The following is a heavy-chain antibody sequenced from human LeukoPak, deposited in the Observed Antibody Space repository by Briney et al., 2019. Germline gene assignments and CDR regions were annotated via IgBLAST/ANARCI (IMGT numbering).Heavy chain of an antibody. J-gene: IGHJ4*02. D-gene: IGHD2-15*01. CDR1: GGSFSGYY. CDR2: INHSGST. CDR3: ARGNLEVGWPIDY. V-gene: IGHV4-34*01. Sequence: SETLSLTCAVYGGSFSGYYWSWIRQPPGKGLEWIGEINHSGSTNYNPSLKSRVTISVDTSKNQFSLKLSSVTAADTAVYYCARGNLEVGWPIDYWGQGTLVTVSS.